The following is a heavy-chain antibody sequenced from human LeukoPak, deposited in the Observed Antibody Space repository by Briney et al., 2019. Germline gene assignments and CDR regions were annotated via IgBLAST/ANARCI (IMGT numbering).Heavy chain of an antibody. CDR3: ARDYGDYVRAFDI. V-gene: IGHV3-48*03. Sequence: PGGSLRLSCVASGFTFSSYEMNWVRQAPGKGLEWLSYIGSSDSTTHYADSVKGRFTISRDNAKNSLYLQMNSLRAEDTALYYCARDYGDYVRAFDIWGQGTMVTVSS. J-gene: IGHJ3*02. CDR2: IGSSDSTT. CDR1: GFTFSSYE. D-gene: IGHD4-17*01.